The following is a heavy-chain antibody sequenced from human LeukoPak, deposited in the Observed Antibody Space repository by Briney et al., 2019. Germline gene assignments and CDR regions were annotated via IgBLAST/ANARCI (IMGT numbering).Heavy chain of an antibody. Sequence: GGSLRLSCAASGFTFSSYEMNWVRQAPGKGLEWVSYISNTGTTIYYADSVRGRFTISRDNAKNSLYLQMNSLRAEDTAAYYCARGGAADYWGQGTLVTVSS. V-gene: IGHV3-48*03. CDR3: ARGGAADY. J-gene: IGHJ4*02. CDR1: GFTFSSYE. D-gene: IGHD1-26*01. CDR2: ISNTGTTI.